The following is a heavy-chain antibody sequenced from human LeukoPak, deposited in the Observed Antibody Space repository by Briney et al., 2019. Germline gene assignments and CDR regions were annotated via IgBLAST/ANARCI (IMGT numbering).Heavy chain of an antibody. Sequence: GASVKVSCKASGYSFTTYGITWVRQAPGQGVEWMGWISPYNGETNYAEKFQGRVTMTTDTSTSTAYMELRSLRSDDTAVYYCARDFYTSGSGWFDPWGQATLVTVSS. V-gene: IGHV1-18*01. J-gene: IGHJ5*02. CDR2: ISPYNGET. D-gene: IGHD6-19*01. CDR1: GYSFTTYG. CDR3: ARDFYTSGSGWFDP.